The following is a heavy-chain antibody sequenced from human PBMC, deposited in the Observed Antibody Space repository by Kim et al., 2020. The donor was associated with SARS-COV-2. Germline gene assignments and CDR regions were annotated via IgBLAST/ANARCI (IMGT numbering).Heavy chain of an antibody. CDR2: MTADGSAK. J-gene: IGHJ4*01. D-gene: IGHD2-2*01. V-gene: IGHV3-7*01. CDR3: ARDRRRDTEPAGSHFDY. CDR1: GFTFSTYW. Sequence: GGSLRLSCAASGFTFSTYWMSWVRQAPGKGLEWVANMTADGSAKFYADSVKGRFTISRDNAKNSLYLQVSSLRAEDTAVYFCARDRRRDTEPAGSHFDY.